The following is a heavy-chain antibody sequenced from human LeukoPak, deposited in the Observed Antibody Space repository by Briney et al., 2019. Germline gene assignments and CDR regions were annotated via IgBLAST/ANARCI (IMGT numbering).Heavy chain of an antibody. J-gene: IGHJ4*02. Sequence: PGGSLRLSCAASGFTLSSYWMYWVRQAPGKGLVWVSRVNSDGSVTTYADYVKGRFTISRDDAKNTLFLQMNSLRAEDTAVYYCARGISSGWYSPGIDYWGQGTQVTVSS. CDR3: ARGISSGWYSPGIDY. V-gene: IGHV3-74*01. D-gene: IGHD6-19*01. CDR1: GFTLSSYW. CDR2: VNSDGSVT.